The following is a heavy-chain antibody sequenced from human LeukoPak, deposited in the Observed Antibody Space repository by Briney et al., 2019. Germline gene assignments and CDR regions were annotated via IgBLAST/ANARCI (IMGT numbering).Heavy chain of an antibody. Sequence: PSETLSLTCAVSGYSISSGYYGGWIRQPPGKGLEGIGSIYHSGGTSYNPPLKIRVTISVDTSKNQFSLKLSSVTAADTAVSYCARLGQLGTHYYYYYMDVWGKGTTVTVSS. CDR1: GYSISSGYY. D-gene: IGHD7-27*01. CDR2: IYHSGGT. J-gene: IGHJ6*03. V-gene: IGHV4-38-2*01. CDR3: ARLGQLGTHYYYYYMDV.